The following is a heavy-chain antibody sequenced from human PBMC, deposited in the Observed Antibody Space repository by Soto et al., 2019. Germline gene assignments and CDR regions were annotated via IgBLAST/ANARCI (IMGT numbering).Heavy chain of an antibody. CDR2: IIPLFRTP. V-gene: IGHV1-69*12. Sequence: QVQLVQSGAEMKEPGSSVKVSCKTSGGTFSSSAISWLRQAPGQGLEWMGGIIPLFRTPDYAQKFQGRVTISADESTSTDYMELSSLRSEDTAVYYCARDNDRIQLGGNYYYILDVWGQGTTITVSS. CDR1: GGTFSSSA. CDR3: ARDNDRIQLGGNYYYILDV. J-gene: IGHJ6*02. D-gene: IGHD1-1*01.